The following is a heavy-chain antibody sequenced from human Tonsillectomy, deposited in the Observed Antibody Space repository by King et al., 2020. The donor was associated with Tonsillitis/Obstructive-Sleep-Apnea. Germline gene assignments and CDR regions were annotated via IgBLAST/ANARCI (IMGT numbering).Heavy chain of an antibody. CDR2: TRNKANSYTT. V-gene: IGHV3-72*01. CDR3: AREGHRGYSGYDRDYYYYYMDV. D-gene: IGHD5-12*01. J-gene: IGHJ6*03. CDR1: GFTFSDHY. Sequence: DVQLVESGGGLVQPGGSLRLSCAASGFTFSDHYMDWVRQAPGQGLEWVGRTRNKANSYTTEYAASVKGRFTISRADSKNSLYLQMNSLKTEDTAVYYCAREGHRGYSGYDRDYYYYYMDVWGKGTTVTVSS.